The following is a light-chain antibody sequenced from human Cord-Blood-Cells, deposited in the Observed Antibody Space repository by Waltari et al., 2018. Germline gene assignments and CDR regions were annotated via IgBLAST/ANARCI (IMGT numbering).Light chain of an antibody. CDR1: KGISSA. CDR2: DDS. CDR3: QQFNNYPLT. J-gene: IGKJ4*01. Sequence: AIQLTQSPSSLSASVGDRVTITCRASKGISSALAWYKQKPEKATKLLIYDDSRLESGVPSMFSGSGSGTDFTRTISSLQPEDFATYYCQQFNNYPLTFGGGTKVEIK. V-gene: IGKV1D-13*01.